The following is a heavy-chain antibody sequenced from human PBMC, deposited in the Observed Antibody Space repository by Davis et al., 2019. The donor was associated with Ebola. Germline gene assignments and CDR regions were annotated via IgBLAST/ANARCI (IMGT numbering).Heavy chain of an antibody. J-gene: IGHJ6*02. Sequence: PSETLSLTCTVSGGSISSGGYYWSWIRQHPGKGLEWIGYIYYSGSTNYNPSLKSRVTISVDTSKNQFSLKLSSVTAADTAVYYCARSIVVVTARSYGMDVWGQGTTVTGSS. CDR2: IYYSGST. V-gene: IGHV4-61*08. CDR3: ARSIVVVTARSYGMDV. D-gene: IGHD2-21*02. CDR1: GGSISSGGYY.